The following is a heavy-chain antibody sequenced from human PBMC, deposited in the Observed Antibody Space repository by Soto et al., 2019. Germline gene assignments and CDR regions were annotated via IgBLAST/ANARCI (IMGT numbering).Heavy chain of an antibody. V-gene: IGHV3-23*01. Sequence: GSLRLSCAASGFTFSSYAMSWVRQAPGKGLEWVSGISGSSGSINYADSVKGRFTISRDNSKDTLYLQMNSLRGEDTALYYCAKGMEILHNYYGMDVWGQGTTVTVSS. CDR1: GFTFSSYA. D-gene: IGHD3-3*01. J-gene: IGHJ6*02. CDR3: AKGMEILHNYYGMDV. CDR2: ISGSSGSI.